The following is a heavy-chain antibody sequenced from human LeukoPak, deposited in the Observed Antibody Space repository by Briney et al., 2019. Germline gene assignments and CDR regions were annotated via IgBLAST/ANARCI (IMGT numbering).Heavy chain of an antibody. V-gene: IGHV4-59*01. CDR2: IYYSGST. D-gene: IGHD3-16*02. Sequence: SETLSLTCTVSGASISSYFWSWIRQPPGKGLEWIGYIYYSGSTNYNPSLKSRVTISVDTSKNQFSLKLSSVTAADTAVYYCARARSGSHRREFDYWGQGTLVTVSS. CDR3: ARARSGSHRREFDY. CDR1: GASISSYF. J-gene: IGHJ4*02.